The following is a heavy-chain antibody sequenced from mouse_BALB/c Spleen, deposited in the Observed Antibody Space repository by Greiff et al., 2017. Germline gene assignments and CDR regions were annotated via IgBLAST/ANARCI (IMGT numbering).Heavy chain of an antibody. V-gene: IGHV14-3*02. J-gene: IGHJ1*01. CDR3: ARYYGSSLWYFDV. CDR2: IDPANGNT. D-gene: IGHD1-1*01. CDR1: GFNIKDTY. Sequence: EVQLQQSGAELVKPGASVKLSCTASGFNIKDTYMHWVKQRPEQGLEWIGRIDPANGNTKYDPKFQGKATITADTSSNTAYLQLSSLTSEDTAVYYCARYYGSSLWYFDVWGAGTTVTVSS.